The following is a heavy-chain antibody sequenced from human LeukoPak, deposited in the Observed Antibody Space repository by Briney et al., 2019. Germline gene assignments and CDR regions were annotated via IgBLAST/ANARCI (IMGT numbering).Heavy chain of an antibody. CDR1: GFTFSSYA. J-gene: IGHJ4*02. V-gene: IGHV3-9*01. CDR2: ISWNSGSI. D-gene: IGHD1-26*01. Sequence: GGSLRLSCAASGFTFSSYAMHWVRQAPGKGLEWVSGISWNSGSIGYADSVKGRFTISRDNAKNSLYLQMNSLRAEDTALYYCAKNSGSYFPPIATIDYWGQGTLVTVSS. CDR3: AKNSGSYFPPIATIDY.